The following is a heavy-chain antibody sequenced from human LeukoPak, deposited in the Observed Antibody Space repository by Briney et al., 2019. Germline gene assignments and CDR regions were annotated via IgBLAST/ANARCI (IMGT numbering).Heavy chain of an antibody. V-gene: IGHV3-30*02. CDR3: ANSHIAVAVYIDY. CDR2: IRYDGSNK. Sequence: GGSLRLSCAASGFTFSSYSMNWVRQAPGKGLEWVAFIRYDGSNKYYADSVKGRFTISRDNSKNTLYLQMNSLRAEDTAVYYCANSHIAVAVYIDYWGQGTLVTVSS. CDR1: GFTFSSYS. D-gene: IGHD6-19*01. J-gene: IGHJ4*02.